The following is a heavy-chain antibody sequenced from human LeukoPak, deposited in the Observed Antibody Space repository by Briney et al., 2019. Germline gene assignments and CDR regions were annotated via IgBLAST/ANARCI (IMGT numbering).Heavy chain of an antibody. V-gene: IGHV3-73*01. CDR3: VGGPGWVFDL. CDR1: GFTFSGSA. CDR2: IRSKANSYAT. J-gene: IGHJ2*01. D-gene: IGHD1-26*01. Sequence: PGGSLKLSCAASGFTFSGSAMHWVRQASGKGLEWVGRIRSKANSYATAYAASVKGRFTISRDNAKNSVYLQMNGLKAEDTAVYHCVGGPGWVFDLWGRGTLVTVSS.